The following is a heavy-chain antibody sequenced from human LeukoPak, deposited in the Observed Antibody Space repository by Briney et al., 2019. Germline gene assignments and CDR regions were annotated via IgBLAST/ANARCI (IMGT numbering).Heavy chain of an antibody. D-gene: IGHD5-12*01. V-gene: IGHV5-51*01. CDR2: IYPDDSDT. CDR1: GYSFNNYW. J-gene: IGHJ3*01. Sequence: GESLKISCKTSGYSFNNYWIGWVRQMPGKGPEWMGIIYPDDSDTRYSPSFQGQVTISADKSISTAYLQWSSLKASDTAMYYCARHKAERGSSGYDWGAFDVWGQGTMVTVSS. CDR3: ARHKAERGSSGYDWGAFDV.